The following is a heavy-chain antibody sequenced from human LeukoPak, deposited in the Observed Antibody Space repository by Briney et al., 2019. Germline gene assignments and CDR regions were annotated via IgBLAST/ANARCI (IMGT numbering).Heavy chain of an antibody. CDR3: ARTLPAAPFDY. V-gene: IGHV4-59*01. J-gene: IGHJ4*02. Sequence: SSETLSLTCTVSGGSISSYYWSWIRQPPGKGLEWIGYIYYSGSTNYNPSLKSRVTISVDTSKNQFSLKLSSVTAADTAVYYCARTLPAAPFDYWGQGTLVTVSS. D-gene: IGHD2-2*01. CDR2: IYYSGST. CDR1: GGSISSYY.